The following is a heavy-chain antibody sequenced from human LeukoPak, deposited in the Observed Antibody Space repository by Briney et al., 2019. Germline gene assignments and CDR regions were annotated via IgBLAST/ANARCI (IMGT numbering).Heavy chain of an antibody. CDR3: ARNKRLGWERADTTFDY. CDR1: GGYISTYY. CDR2: INSSGST. J-gene: IGHJ4*02. Sequence: SETLSLTCTVSGGYISTYYWSWIRQPAGKGLEWIGRINSSGSTNYNPSLKSRLAMSVDTSKNQFSLRLSSVTAADTAVYYCARNKRLGWERADTTFDYWGQGALVTVSS. D-gene: IGHD1-1*01. V-gene: IGHV4-4*07.